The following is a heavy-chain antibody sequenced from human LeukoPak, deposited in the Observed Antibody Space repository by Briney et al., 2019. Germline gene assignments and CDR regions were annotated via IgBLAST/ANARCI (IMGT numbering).Heavy chain of an antibody. CDR2: ICWEGTST. J-gene: IGHJ3*01. CDR3: AKGPDSSLVGAFDL. D-gene: IGHD5-18*01. V-gene: IGHV3-43*01. CDR1: EFPLDDYP. Sequence: GGSLTLSCEPSEFPLDDYPLQWVRHAPEKGLEWVSLICWEGTSTYYRDSVKGRFTISRDNNKYSLYLQMNNLRPDDTALYYYAKGPDSSLVGAFDLWGQGTMVTVSS.